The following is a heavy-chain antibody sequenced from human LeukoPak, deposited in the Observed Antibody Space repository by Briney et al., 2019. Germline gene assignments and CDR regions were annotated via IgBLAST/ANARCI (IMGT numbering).Heavy chain of an antibody. CDR1: GFTFSSYG. CDR2: IWDDGSNK. D-gene: IGHD6-13*01. V-gene: IGHV3-33*01. Sequence: PGGSLRLSCAASGFTFSSYGMHWVRQAPGKGLEWVAVIWDDGSNKYYADSVKGRFTISRDNSKNTLYLQMNSLRAEDTAVYYCARDVLVYSSSWTSFDYWGQGTLVTVSS. J-gene: IGHJ4*02. CDR3: ARDVLVYSSSWTSFDY.